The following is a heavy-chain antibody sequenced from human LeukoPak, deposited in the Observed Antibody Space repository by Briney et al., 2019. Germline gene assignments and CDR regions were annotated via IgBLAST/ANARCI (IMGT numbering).Heavy chain of an antibody. V-gene: IGHV1-69*01. CDR3: ARDGDDSSGYYFSSWFDP. J-gene: IGHJ5*02. Sequence: GTANYAQKFQGRVTITADESTSTAYMELSSLRSEDTAVYYCARDGDDSSGYYFSSWFDPWGQGTLVTVSS. CDR2: GTA. D-gene: IGHD3-22*01.